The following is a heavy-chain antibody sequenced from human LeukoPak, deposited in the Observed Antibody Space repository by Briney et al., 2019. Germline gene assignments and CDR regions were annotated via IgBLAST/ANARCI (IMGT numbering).Heavy chain of an antibody. CDR1: GFTFSSYW. D-gene: IGHD2-2*01. V-gene: IGHV3-74*01. CDR2: INSDGSST. Sequence: PGGSLRLSCAASGFTFSSYWMHWVGQAPGKGLVWVSRINSDGSSTSYADSVKGRFTISRDSAKNTLFLQMDSLRADDTAVYYCARAKGCSSTSCYSYYFDYWGQGTLVTVSS. CDR3: ARAKGCSSTSCYSYYFDY. J-gene: IGHJ4*02.